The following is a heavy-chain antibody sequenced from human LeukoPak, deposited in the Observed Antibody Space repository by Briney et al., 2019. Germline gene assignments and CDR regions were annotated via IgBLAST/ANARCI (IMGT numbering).Heavy chain of an antibody. CDR2: IYYSGST. V-gene: IGHV4-59*08. CDR3: ARQGGGFWYFDL. J-gene: IGHJ2*01. Sequence: SETLSLTCTVSGGSISSYYWSWIRQPPGKGLEWIGYIYYSGSTDYNPSLKSRVTISVDTSKNQFSLKLSSVTAADTAVYYCARQGGGFWYFDLWGRGTLVTVSS. CDR1: GGSISSYY. D-gene: IGHD6-25*01.